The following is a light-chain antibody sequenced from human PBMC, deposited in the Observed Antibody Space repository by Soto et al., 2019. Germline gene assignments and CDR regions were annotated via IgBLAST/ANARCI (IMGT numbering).Light chain of an antibody. CDR2: LGS. V-gene: IGKV2-28*01. CDR1: QSLLHSNGNKY. Sequence: DIVMTQSPLSLPVTPGEPASISCRSTQSLLHSNGNKYVDWYLQKPGQSPQLLIYLGSNRASGVPARFSGSGSGTDFTLKISGVEAEDVGIYYCMQALQTPLTFGGGTRVEIK. CDR3: MQALQTPLT. J-gene: IGKJ4*01.